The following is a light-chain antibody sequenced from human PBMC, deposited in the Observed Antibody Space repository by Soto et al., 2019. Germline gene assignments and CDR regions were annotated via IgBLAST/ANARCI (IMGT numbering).Light chain of an antibody. V-gene: IGKV1-39*01. CDR2: AAS. CDR3: QQSYSTLPYT. Sequence: DIQMTQSPSPLSASVGDRVTITCRASQSISSYLNWYQQKPGKAPKLLIYAASSLQSGVPSRFSGSGSGTDFTLTISSLQPEDFATYYCQQSYSTLPYTFGQGTKLEIK. CDR1: QSISSY. J-gene: IGKJ2*01.